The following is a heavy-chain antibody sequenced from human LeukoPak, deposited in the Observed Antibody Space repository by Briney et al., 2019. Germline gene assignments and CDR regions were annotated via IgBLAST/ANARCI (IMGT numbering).Heavy chain of an antibody. CDR1: GYTLTELS. Sequence: ASVKVSCKVSGYTLTELSMHWVRQAPGKGLEWMGGFDPEDGETIYAQKFQGRVTMTEDTSTDTAYMELSSLRSDDTAVYYCARDYYDSSGYYLIDYWGQGTLVTVSS. CDR3: ARDYYDSSGYYLIDY. CDR2: FDPEDGET. J-gene: IGHJ4*02. V-gene: IGHV1-24*01. D-gene: IGHD3-22*01.